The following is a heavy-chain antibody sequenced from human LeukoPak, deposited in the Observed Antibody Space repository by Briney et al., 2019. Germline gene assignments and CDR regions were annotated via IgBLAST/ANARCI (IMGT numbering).Heavy chain of an antibody. CDR1: GVSVSSGSYY. D-gene: IGHD3-22*01. J-gene: IGHJ3*02. V-gene: IGHV4-61*01. CDR2: IYYSGST. Sequence: SETLSLTCTVSGVSVSSGSYYWSWIRQPPGKGLEWIGYIYYSGSTNYNPSLKSRVTMSVDTSKNQFSLKLSSVTAADTAVYYCARVSYYYDSSGSRGAFDIWGQGTMVTVSS. CDR3: ARVSYYYDSSGSRGAFDI.